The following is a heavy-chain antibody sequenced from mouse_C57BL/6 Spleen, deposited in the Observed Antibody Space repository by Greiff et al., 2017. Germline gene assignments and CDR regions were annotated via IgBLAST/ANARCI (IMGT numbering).Heavy chain of an antibody. CDR2: IYPGDGDT. D-gene: IGHD1-1*02. CDR3: ATGSYGFDY. V-gene: IGHV1-82*01. CDR1: GYAFSSSW. J-gene: IGHJ2*01. Sequence: QVQLQQSGPELVKPGASVKISCKASGYAFSSSWMNWVKQRPGKGLEWIGRIYPGDGDTNYNGKFKGQATLTADKSSSTAYMQLSGLTSEDSAVYFCATGSYGFDYWGQGTTLTVSS.